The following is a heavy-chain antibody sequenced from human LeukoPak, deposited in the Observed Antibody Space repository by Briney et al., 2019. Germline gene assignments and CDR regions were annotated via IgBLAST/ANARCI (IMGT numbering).Heavy chain of an antibody. V-gene: IGHV4-39*01. D-gene: IGHD2-2*01. J-gene: IGHJ5*02. CDR2: IYYSGST. CDR3: ASSSTSFIAPPGHWFDP. Sequence: PSETLSLTCTVSGGSISSSSYYWGWIRQPPGKGLEWIGSIYYSGSTYYNPSLKSRVTISVDTSKNQFSLKLSSVTAADTAVYYCASSSTSFIAPPGHWFDPWGQGTLVTVSS. CDR1: GGSISSSSYY.